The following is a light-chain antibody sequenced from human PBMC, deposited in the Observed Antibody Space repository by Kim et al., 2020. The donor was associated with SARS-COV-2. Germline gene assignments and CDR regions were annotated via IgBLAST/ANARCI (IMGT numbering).Light chain of an antibody. CDR1: QNINNY. CDR3: QQSYSTSWT. Sequence: ASVGDRVTITCRASQNINNYLNWFQQKPGKAPRLLISYASNLRSGVPSRFSGSGSGTDFSLTISSLQPADFATYYCQQSYSTSWTFGQGTKVDIK. CDR2: YAS. J-gene: IGKJ1*01. V-gene: IGKV1-39*01.